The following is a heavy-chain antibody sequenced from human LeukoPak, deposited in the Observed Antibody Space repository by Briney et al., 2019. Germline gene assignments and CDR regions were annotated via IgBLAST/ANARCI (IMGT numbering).Heavy chain of an antibody. V-gene: IGHV4-59*01. D-gene: IGHD3-10*01. Sequence: SETLSPTCTVSGGSISGYSWTWIRQPPGQGLEWIGYFHNSRTTSYNPSLTGRVIISVDTAMDQISLKLNSVTAADTAVYYCARCHLGLSPWGQGTLVTVSS. CDR3: ARCHLGLSP. CDR2: FHNSRTT. J-gene: IGHJ5*02. CDR1: GGSISGYS.